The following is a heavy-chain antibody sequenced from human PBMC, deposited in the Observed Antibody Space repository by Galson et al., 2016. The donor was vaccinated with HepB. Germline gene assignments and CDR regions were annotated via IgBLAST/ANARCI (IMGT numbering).Heavy chain of an antibody. V-gene: IGHV5-10-1*01. CDR1: GYSFTSYW. Sequence: QSGAEVKKPGESLRISCKASGYSFTSYWISWVRQMPGKGLEWMGRIDPSDSYTKYSPSFQGHVTISVDKSISIAYLQGSSLKSSDTAMYYCATTPGIASRRRGATWGQGTLVTVSS. CDR3: ATTPGIASRRRGAT. D-gene: IGHD6-6*01. CDR2: IDPSDSYT. J-gene: IGHJ4*02.